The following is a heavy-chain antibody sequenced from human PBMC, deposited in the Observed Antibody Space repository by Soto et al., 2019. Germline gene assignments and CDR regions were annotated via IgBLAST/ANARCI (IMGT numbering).Heavy chain of an antibody. D-gene: IGHD1-26*01. CDR1: GGTFSSYA. CDR2: IIPIFGTA. Sequence: SVKVSCKASGGTFSSYAISWVRQAPGQGLEWMGGIIPIFGTANYAQKFQGRVTITADESTSTAYMELRSLRSEDTAVYYCARRAVGATNVYYFDYWGQGTLVTVSS. J-gene: IGHJ4*02. CDR3: ARRAVGATNVYYFDY. V-gene: IGHV1-69*13.